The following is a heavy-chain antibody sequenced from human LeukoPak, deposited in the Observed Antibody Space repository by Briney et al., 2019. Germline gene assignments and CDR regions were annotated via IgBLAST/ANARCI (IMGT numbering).Heavy chain of an antibody. V-gene: IGHV4-39*07. CDR3: VRDTIVGATFDAFDI. Sequence: SETLSLTCTVSGGSISSSSYYWGWIRQPPGKGLEWIGSIYYSGSTYYNPSLKSRVTISVDTSKNQFSLKLSSVTAADTAVYYCVRDTIVGATFDAFDIWGQGTMVTVSS. CDR1: GGSISSSSYY. D-gene: IGHD1-26*01. CDR2: IYYSGST. J-gene: IGHJ3*02.